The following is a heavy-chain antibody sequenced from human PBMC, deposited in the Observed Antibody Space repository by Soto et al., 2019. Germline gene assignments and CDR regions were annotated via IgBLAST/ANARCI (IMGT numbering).Heavy chain of an antibody. D-gene: IGHD1-26*01. CDR3: AKHLGSSGSYHGIYFDS. J-gene: IGHJ4*02. V-gene: IGHV3-23*01. CDR1: GFTFSTYA. Sequence: EVQLLESGGGLVQPGGSLRLSCAASGFTFSTYAMNWVRQAPGKGLEWVSTISGSGGSTYYADSVKGRFTISRDNSKNTLYLQTNSLRAEDTALYYCAKHLGSSGSYHGIYFDSWGQGTLVTVSS. CDR2: ISGSGGST.